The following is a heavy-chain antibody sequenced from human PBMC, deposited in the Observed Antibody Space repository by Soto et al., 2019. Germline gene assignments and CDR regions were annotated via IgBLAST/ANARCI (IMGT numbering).Heavy chain of an antibody. CDR1: GCTFRSYA. CDR2: ISGSGGST. J-gene: IGHJ4*02. Sequence: PGGSLRLSCAASGCTFRSYAMSWVRQAPGKGLEWVSAISGSGGSTYYADSVKGRFTISRDNSKNTLYLQMNSLRAEDTAVYYCAKGTYDFWSGYYFDYWGQGTLVTVSS. CDR3: AKGTYDFWSGYYFDY. V-gene: IGHV3-23*01. D-gene: IGHD3-3*01.